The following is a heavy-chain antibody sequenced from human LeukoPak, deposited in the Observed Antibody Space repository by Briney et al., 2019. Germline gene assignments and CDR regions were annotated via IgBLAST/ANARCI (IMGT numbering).Heavy chain of an antibody. CDR2: IKQDVSEK. V-gene: IGHV3-7*01. Sequence: GGSLRLSCAASGFTFMTYWRSWVRQAPGKGREWGANIKQDVSEKYYVDSGKVRFTISIYNGKNSLYLQMNSLRAEDTAVYYCARVRKDIVVVPGAMRDTYYFDYWGQGTLVTVSS. CDR1: GFTFMTYW. D-gene: IGHD2-2*01. J-gene: IGHJ4*02. CDR3: ARVRKDIVVVPGAMRDTYYFDY.